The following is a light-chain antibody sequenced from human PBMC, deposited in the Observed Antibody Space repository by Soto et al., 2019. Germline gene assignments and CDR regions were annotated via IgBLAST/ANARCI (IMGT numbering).Light chain of an antibody. J-gene: IGLJ3*02. CDR2: GVT. Sequence: QSVLTQPASMSGSPGQSITISCTGTSGDVGFYDFVSWYQQHPGKVPRLIIYGVTTRPSGVSHRFSGSKSGNTASLTISGLQVEDEADYSCASYTGSSTYVFGGGTQLTVL. CDR1: SGDVGFYDF. V-gene: IGLV2-14*03. CDR3: ASYTGSSTYV.